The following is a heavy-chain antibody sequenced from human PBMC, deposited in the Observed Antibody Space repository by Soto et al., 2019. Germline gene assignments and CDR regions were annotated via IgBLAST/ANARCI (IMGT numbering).Heavy chain of an antibody. V-gene: IGHV1-3*01. J-gene: IGHJ4*02. Sequence: ASVKVSCKASGYTFTSYAMHGVCQAPGQRLEWMGWINAGNGNTKYSQKFQGRVTITRDTSASTAYMELSSLRSEDTAVYYCAKSATVPAAIAYWGQGTLVTVS. D-gene: IGHD2-2*02. CDR3: AKSATVPAAIAY. CDR2: INAGNGNT. CDR1: GYTFTSYA.